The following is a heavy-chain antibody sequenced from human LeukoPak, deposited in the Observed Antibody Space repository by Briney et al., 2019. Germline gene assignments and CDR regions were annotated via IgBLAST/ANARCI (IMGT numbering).Heavy chain of an antibody. Sequence: SVKVSCKASGGTFSSYAISWVRQAPGQGLEWMGGIIPIFGTANYAQKFQGRVTITTDESTSTAYMELSSLRSEDTAVYYCAGGYYDILTGLGRLDYWGQGTLVTVSS. CDR1: GGTFSSYA. CDR3: AGGYYDILTGLGRLDY. D-gene: IGHD3-9*01. V-gene: IGHV1-69*05. J-gene: IGHJ4*02. CDR2: IIPIFGTA.